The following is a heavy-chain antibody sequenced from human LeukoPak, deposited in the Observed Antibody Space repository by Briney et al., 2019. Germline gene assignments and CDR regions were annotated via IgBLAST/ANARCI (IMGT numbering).Heavy chain of an antibody. CDR2: IYYSGST. CDR1: GGSISSYY. J-gene: IGHJ6*03. CDR3: ARETSQKGAHYMDV. Sequence: SETLSLTCTVSGGSISSYYWSWIRQPPGKGLVWIGYIYYSGSTNYNPSLKSRVTISVDTSKNQFSLKLSSVTAADTAVYYCARETSQKGAHYMDVWGKGTTVTISS. V-gene: IGHV4-59*01. D-gene: IGHD3-16*01.